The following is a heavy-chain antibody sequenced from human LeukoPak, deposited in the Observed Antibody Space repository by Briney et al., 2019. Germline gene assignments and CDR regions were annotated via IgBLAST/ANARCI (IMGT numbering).Heavy chain of an antibody. CDR1: GGSFSGYY. CDR3: ARDRGIAAAGTDYYYYYMDV. D-gene: IGHD6-13*01. Sequence: PSETLSLTCAVYGGSFSGYYWSWIRQPPGKGLEWIGEINHSGSTNYNPSLKSRVTISVDTSKNQFSLKLSSVTAADTAVYYCARDRGIAAAGTDYYYYYMDVWGKGTTVTVSS. CDR2: INHSGST. V-gene: IGHV4-34*01. J-gene: IGHJ6*03.